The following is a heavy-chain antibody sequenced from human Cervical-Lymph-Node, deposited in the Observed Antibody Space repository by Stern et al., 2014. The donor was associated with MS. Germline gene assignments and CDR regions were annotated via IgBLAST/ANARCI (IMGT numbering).Heavy chain of an antibody. CDR2: IRPTSGTP. CDR1: GYMFDDND. J-gene: IGHJ6*02. Sequence: QVQLVESGAEVKKPGASVKVSCPPSGYMFDDNDIHWVRQAPGQGLEWMGRIRPTSGTPKFAQKLQGRVTMTKDSPNATVYMEMTWLTSDDTAVYYGARDAGAYAPEESRGEVKNHHFYALDVWGHGTTVIVSS. CDR3: ARDAGAYAPEESRGEVKNHHFYALDV. V-gene: IGHV1-2*06. D-gene: IGHD2/OR15-2a*01.